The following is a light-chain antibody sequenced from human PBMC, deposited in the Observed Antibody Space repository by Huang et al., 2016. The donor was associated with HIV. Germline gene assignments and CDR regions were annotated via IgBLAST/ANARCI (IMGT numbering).Light chain of an antibody. Sequence: DIQMTQSPPSLSASVGDSVTIACRASQNVNTYLNWYQQKPGQAPRLLIFAASRLRSGVPSRFSGRGSGTEFTLTISSLQLEDFATYYCQQRFSTTITIGQGTRLDIK. CDR1: QNVNTY. V-gene: IGKV1-39*01. CDR2: AAS. J-gene: IGKJ5*01. CDR3: QQRFSTTIT.